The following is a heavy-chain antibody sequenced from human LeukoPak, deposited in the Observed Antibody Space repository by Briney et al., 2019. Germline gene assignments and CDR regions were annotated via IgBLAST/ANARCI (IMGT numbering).Heavy chain of an antibody. V-gene: IGHV3-53*01. CDR2: IYSGGST. D-gene: IGHD3-22*01. J-gene: IGHJ4*02. Sequence: GGSLRLSCAASGFTVSSNYMSWVRQAPGKGLEWVSVIYSGGSTYYADSVKGRFTISRDNSKNTLYLQMNSLRAEDTAVYYCARAPRYYDSSGYFDYWGQGTLVTASS. CDR3: ARAPRYYDSSGYFDY. CDR1: GFTVSSNY.